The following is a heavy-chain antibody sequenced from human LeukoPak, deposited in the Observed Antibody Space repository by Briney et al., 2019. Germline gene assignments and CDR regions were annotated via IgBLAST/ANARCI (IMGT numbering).Heavy chain of an antibody. CDR2: ISGSGGST. Sequence: PGGSLRLSCAASGFTFSSHAMTWVRQTPEKGLEWVSAISGSGGSTYYADSVKGRFTISRDNSKNMLYLQMNSLRAEDTAVYYCAKGLAFDQLLDYYYYGMDVWGQGTTVTVSS. CDR3: AKGLAFDQLLDYYYYGMDV. J-gene: IGHJ6*02. D-gene: IGHD2-2*01. V-gene: IGHV3-23*01. CDR1: GFTFSSHA.